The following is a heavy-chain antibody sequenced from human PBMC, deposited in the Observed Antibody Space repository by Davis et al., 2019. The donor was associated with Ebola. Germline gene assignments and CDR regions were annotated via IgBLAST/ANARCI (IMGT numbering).Heavy chain of an antibody. Sequence: SETLSLTCAVYGGSFRGNYWSWIRKPSGKGLEWIGEISYSGSTNHNPSLKSRVSISADTSKNQFSLNLKSVTPADTGVYYCARVRQQYLVSHFDAWGQGIRRTVSS. CDR1: GGSFRGNY. CDR2: ISYSGST. V-gene: IGHV4-34*01. J-gene: IGHJ4*02. CDR3: ARVRQQYLVSHFDA. D-gene: IGHD6-13*01.